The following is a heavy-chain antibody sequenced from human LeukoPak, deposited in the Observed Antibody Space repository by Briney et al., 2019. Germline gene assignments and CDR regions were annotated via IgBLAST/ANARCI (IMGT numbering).Heavy chain of an antibody. V-gene: IGHV4-39*07. CDR1: GGSISSSSYY. J-gene: IGHJ4*02. D-gene: IGHD6-13*01. CDR2: IYYSGST. CDR3: ARDVTAAAGFDY. Sequence: SETLSLTCTVSGGSISSSSYYWGWIRQPPGKGLEWIGSIYYSGSTYYNPSLKSRVTISVDTSKNQFSLKLSSVTAADTAVYDCARDVTAAAGFDYWGQGTLVTVSS.